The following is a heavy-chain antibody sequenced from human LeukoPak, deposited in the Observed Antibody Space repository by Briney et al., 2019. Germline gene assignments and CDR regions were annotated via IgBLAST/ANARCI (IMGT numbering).Heavy chain of an antibody. CDR1: GFSFSNHW. Sequence: GSLRLSCAASGFSFSNHWMIWVRRAPGKGLEWVATINPDGTEKRYVDSVKGRFTISRDNGKNSLYLQMSSLRAEDTAVYYCVRDDRGIAVGSRDHGAQGSLVTVSS. J-gene: IGHJ4*02. D-gene: IGHD6-19*01. CDR2: INPDGTEK. CDR3: VRDDRGIAVGSRDH. V-gene: IGHV3-7*03.